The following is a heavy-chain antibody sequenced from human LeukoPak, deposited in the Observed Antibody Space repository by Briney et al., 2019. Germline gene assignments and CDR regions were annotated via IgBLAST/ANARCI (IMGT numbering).Heavy chain of an antibody. J-gene: IGHJ4*02. V-gene: IGHV3-48*01. CDR3: ARDLASYGSGSTYFDY. CDR2: ISSSSSTI. Sequence: PGGSLRLSCAASGFTFGSYSMNWVRQAPGKGLEWVSCISSSSSTIYCADSVKGRFTISRDNAKNSLYLQMNSLRAEDTAVYYCARDLASYGSGSTYFDYWGQGTLVTVSS. D-gene: IGHD3-10*01. CDR1: GFTFGSYS.